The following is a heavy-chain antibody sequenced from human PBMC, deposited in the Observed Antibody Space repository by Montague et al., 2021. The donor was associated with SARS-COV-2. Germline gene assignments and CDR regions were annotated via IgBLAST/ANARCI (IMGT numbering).Heavy chain of an antibody. Sequence: SLSLSWSTSGFAFSNYEFHWVRQAPGKGLEWLSGISSGGNSIDTADSVKGRFIISRDNAKNSLYLQMNSLRVEDTAVYYCARDLKQFRGIFHYSYGMDVWGQGTTVTVSS. CDR1: GFAFSNYE. J-gene: IGHJ6*02. V-gene: IGHV3-48*03. CDR2: ISSGGNSI. CDR3: ARDLKQFRGIFHYSYGMDV. D-gene: IGHD3-9*01.